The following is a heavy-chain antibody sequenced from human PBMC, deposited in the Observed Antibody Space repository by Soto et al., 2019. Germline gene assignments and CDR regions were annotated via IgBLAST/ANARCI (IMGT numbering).Heavy chain of an antibody. CDR2: IYHSGST. CDR1: GGSISSGGYS. CDR3: ARDRRYFDSNWFDP. J-gene: IGHJ5*02. Sequence: SETLSLTCAVSGGSISSGGYSWSWIRQPPGKGLEWIGYIYHSGSTYYNPSLKSRVTISVDRSKNQFSLKLSSVTAADTAVYYCARDRRYFDSNWFDPWGQGTLVTVSS. D-gene: IGHD3-9*01. V-gene: IGHV4-30-2*01.